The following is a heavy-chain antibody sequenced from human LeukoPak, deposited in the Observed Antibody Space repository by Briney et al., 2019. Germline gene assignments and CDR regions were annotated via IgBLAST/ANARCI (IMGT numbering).Heavy chain of an antibody. CDR3: ARAPGDSGYDWAYYSDY. CDR1: GGSISSGGYY. D-gene: IGHD5-12*01. V-gene: IGHV4-31*03. Sequence: PSQTLSLTCTVSGGSISSGGYYWSWIRQHPGKGLEWIGYIYYSGSTYYNPSLKSRVTISVDTSKNQFSLKLSSVTAADTAVYYCARAPGDSGYDWAYYSDYWGQGTLVTVSS. CDR2: IYYSGST. J-gene: IGHJ4*02.